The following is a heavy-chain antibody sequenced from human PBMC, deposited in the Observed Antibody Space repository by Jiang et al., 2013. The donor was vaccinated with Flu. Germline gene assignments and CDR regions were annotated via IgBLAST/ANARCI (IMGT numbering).Heavy chain of an antibody. V-gene: IGHV3-53*01. J-gene: IGHJ4*01. CDR2: TYSGGNT. CDR1: GFTVSSNY. Sequence: VQLLESGGGLIQPGGSLRLSCAASGFTVSSNYMIWVRQPPGKGLEWVSFTYSGGNTYYADSVKGRFTISRDSSKNSLYLQMNSLRAEDTAVYYCARARQTFHHGDFDYWG. D-gene: IGHD3-10*01. CDR3: ARARQTFHHGDFDY.